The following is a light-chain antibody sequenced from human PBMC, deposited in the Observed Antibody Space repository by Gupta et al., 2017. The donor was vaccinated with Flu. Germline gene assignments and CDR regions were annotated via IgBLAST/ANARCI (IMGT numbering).Light chain of an antibody. CDR1: QSISSW. CDR3: QQYSSYSHT. CDR2: KAS. J-gene: IGKJ2*01. V-gene: IGKV1-5*03. Sequence: PSTLSASVGDRVTITCRASQSISSWLAWYQQKPGKAPKLVIYKASTLESGVPSRFSGSGSGTEFTLTISSLQPDDFATYYCQQYSSYSHTFGQGTKVEIK.